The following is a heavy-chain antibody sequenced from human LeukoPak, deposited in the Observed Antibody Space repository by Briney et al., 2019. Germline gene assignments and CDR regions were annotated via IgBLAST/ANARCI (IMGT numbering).Heavy chain of an antibody. V-gene: IGHV4-61*02. J-gene: IGHJ4*02. CDR3: ARDSCSSTSCSFDH. CDR1: GDSISSGSHY. Sequence: SETLSLTCTVSGDSISSGSHYWSWIRQPAGKGLEWIGRIYTSGSTNYNPSLESRVTISVDTSKNQFSLKLSSMTAADTAVYYCARDSCSSTSCSFDHWGQGTLVTVSS. CDR2: IYTSGST. D-gene: IGHD2-2*01.